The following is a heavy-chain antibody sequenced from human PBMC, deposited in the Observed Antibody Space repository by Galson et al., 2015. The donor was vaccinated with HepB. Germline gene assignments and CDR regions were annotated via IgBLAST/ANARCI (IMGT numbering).Heavy chain of an antibody. Sequence: SLRLSCAASGFTFSSYWMSWVRQAPGKGLEWVANIKQDGSEKYYVDSVKGRFTISRDNAKNSLYLQMNSLRAEDTAVYYCARPLEQWLVHAFDIWGQGTMVTVSS. J-gene: IGHJ3*02. CDR3: ARPLEQWLVHAFDI. D-gene: IGHD6-19*01. V-gene: IGHV3-7*03. CDR2: IKQDGSEK. CDR1: GFTFSSYW.